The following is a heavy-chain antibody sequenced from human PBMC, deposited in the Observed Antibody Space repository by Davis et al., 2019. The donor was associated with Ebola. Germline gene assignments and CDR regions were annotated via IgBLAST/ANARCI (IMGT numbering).Heavy chain of an antibody. Sequence: GGSLRLSCAASGFTFSSYWMSWVRQAPGKGLEWVANIKQDGSEKYYVDSVKGRFTISRDNAKNSLYLQMNSLRAEDTAVYYCARDLSTVTTLWFDPWGQGTLVTVSS. D-gene: IGHD4-17*01. CDR1: GFTFSSYW. CDR2: IKQDGSEK. CDR3: ARDLSTVTTLWFDP. V-gene: IGHV3-7*03. J-gene: IGHJ5*02.